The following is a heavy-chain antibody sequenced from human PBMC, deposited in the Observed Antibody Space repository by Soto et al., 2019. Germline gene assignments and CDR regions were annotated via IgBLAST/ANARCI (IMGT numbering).Heavy chain of an antibody. J-gene: IGHJ6*02. CDR2: IYYSGST. Sequence: SETLSLTCTVSGGSISSGGYYWSWIRQHPGKGLEWIGYIYYSGSTYYNPSLKSRVTISVDTSKNQFSLKLSSVTAADTAVYYCARDWYVEDYYYGMDVWGQGTTVTVSS. V-gene: IGHV4-31*03. CDR3: ARDWYVEDYYYGMDV. D-gene: IGHD6-13*01. CDR1: GGSISSGGYY.